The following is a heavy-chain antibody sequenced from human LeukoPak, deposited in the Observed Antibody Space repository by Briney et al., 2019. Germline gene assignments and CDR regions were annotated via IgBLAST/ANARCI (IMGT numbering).Heavy chain of an antibody. D-gene: IGHD3-16*01. Sequence: ASVKVSCKASGYTFTSYGISWVRQAPGQGLEWMGWINPNSGGTNYAQKFQGRVTMTRDTSISTAYMELSRLRSDDTAVYYCARAPLGQTFDYWGQGTLVTVSS. CDR2: INPNSGGT. CDR3: ARAPLGQTFDY. J-gene: IGHJ4*02. CDR1: GYTFTSYG. V-gene: IGHV1-2*02.